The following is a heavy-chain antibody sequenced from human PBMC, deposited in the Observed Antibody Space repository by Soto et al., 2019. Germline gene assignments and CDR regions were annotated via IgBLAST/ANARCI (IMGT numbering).Heavy chain of an antibody. D-gene: IGHD2-15*01. V-gene: IGHV3-74*01. CDR3: ARGYCSGGSCLPTPFDY. CDR2: INSDGSST. CDR1: GFIFSSYW. Sequence: EVQLVESGGDVVQPGGSLRLSCAASGFIFSSYWMHWVRQAPGKGLVWVSRINSDGSSTSYADSVKGRFTISRDNAKNTLFLQMNSLRAEDTAVYYCARGYCSGGSCLPTPFDYWGQGTLVTVSS. J-gene: IGHJ4*02.